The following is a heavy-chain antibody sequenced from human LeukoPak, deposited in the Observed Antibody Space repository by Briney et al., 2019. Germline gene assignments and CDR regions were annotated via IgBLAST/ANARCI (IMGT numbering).Heavy chain of an antibody. V-gene: IGHV4-34*01. CDR3: ARGIHDSSGYFGYYFDY. CDR1: GGSFSGYY. Sequence: SETLSLTCAVYGGSFSGYYWSWIRQPPGKGLEWIGEINHSGSTNYNPSLKSRVTISVDTSKNQFSLKLSSVTAADTAVYYCARGIHDSSGYFGYYFDYWGQGTLVTVS. CDR2: INHSGST. J-gene: IGHJ4*02. D-gene: IGHD3-22*01.